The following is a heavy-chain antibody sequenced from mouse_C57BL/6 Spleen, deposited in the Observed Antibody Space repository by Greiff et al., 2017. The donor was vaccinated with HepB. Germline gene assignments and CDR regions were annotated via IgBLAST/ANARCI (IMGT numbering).Heavy chain of an antibody. V-gene: IGHV1-18*01. Sequence: EVKLQESGPELVKPGASVKIPCKASGYTFTDYNMDWVKQSHGKSLEWIGDINPNNGGTIYNQKFKGKATLTVDKSSSTAYMELRSLTSEDTAVYYCARFDGYLSYWYFDVWGTGTTVTVSS. CDR1: GYTFTDYN. J-gene: IGHJ1*03. D-gene: IGHD2-3*01. CDR3: ARFDGYLSYWYFDV. CDR2: INPNNGGT.